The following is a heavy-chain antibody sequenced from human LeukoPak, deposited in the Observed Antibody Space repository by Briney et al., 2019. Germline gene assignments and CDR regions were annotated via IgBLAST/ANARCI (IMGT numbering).Heavy chain of an antibody. CDR1: GFTFGSYW. V-gene: IGHV3-7*03. D-gene: IGHD6-6*01. CDR2: IKQDGSEK. J-gene: IGHJ4*02. Sequence: GGSLRLSCAASGFTFGSYWMSWVRQAPGKGLEWVANIKQDGSEKYYVDSVKGRFTISRDNAENSLSLQMNSLRAEDAAVYYCASAGGDSRSPLPFYYWGQGTLVTVSS. CDR3: ASAGGDSRSPLPFYY.